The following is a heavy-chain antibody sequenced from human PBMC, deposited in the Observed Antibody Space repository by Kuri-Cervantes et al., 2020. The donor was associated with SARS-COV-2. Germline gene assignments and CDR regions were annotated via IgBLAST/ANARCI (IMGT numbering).Heavy chain of an antibody. J-gene: IGHJ4*02. D-gene: IGHD4-17*01. Sequence: LSLTCAASGFTFSSYSMNWVRQAPGKGLEWVSYISSSSSTIYYADSVKGRFTISRDNAKNPLYLQMNSLRDEDTAVYYCARDGVKDNYGFSSYWGQGTLVTVSS. CDR1: GFTFSSYS. V-gene: IGHV3-48*02. CDR2: ISSSSSTI. CDR3: ARDGVKDNYGFSSY.